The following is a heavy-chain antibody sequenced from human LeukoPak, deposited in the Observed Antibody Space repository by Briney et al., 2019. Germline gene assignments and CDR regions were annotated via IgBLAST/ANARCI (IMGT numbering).Heavy chain of an antibody. V-gene: IGHV3-30*02. CDR3: AKDRYYDIPFDY. CDR1: GFTFSSYG. Sequence: GGSLRLSCAASGFTFSSYGMHCVRQAPGKGLEWVAFIRYDGSNKYYADSVKGRFTISRDNSKNTLYLQMNSLRAEDTAVYYCAKDRYYDIPFDYWGQGTLVTVSS. D-gene: IGHD3-9*01. J-gene: IGHJ4*02. CDR2: IRYDGSNK.